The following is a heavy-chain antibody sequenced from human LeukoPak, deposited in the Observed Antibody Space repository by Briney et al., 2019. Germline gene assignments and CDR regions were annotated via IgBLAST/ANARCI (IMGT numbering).Heavy chain of an antibody. CDR1: GFTFSNYW. J-gene: IGHJ4*02. V-gene: IGHV3-74*01. D-gene: IGHD3-10*01. Sequence: GGSLRLSCAASGFTFSNYWMHWVRQAPGKGLVWVSRIKSDGSRTDYADSVKGRFTISRDNAKNTLYLQMNSLRAEDTAVYYCARDGTVRGVMGFDYWGQGTLVTVSS. CDR2: IKSDGSRT. CDR3: ARDGTVRGVMGFDY.